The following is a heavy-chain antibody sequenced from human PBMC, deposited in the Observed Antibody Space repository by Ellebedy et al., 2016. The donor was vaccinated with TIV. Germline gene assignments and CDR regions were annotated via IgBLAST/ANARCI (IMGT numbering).Heavy chain of an antibody. J-gene: IGHJ6*02. D-gene: IGHD4-17*01. V-gene: IGHV1-18*01. CDR1: GYTFTSYG. CDR2: INAYNGNT. CDR3: AREGWSVTTTRGGGMDV. Sequence: AASVKVSCKASGYTFTSYGISWVRQAPGQGLEWMGWINAYNGNTNYAQKLQGRVTMTTDTSTSTAYMELSSLRSEDTAVYYCAREGWSVTTTRGGGMDVWGQGTTVTVSS.